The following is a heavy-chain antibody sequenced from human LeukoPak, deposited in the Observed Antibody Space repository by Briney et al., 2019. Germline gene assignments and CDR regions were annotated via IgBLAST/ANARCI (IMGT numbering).Heavy chain of an antibody. Sequence: APVKVSCKASGGTFSSYAISWVRQAPGQGLEWMGRIIPILGIANYAQKFQGRVTITADKSTSTAYMELSSLRSEDTAVYYCAGESNGGFGEYKIWGQGTLVTVSS. CDR2: IIPILGIA. CDR3: AGESNGGFGEYKI. V-gene: IGHV1-69*04. CDR1: GGTFSSYA. D-gene: IGHD3-10*01. J-gene: IGHJ4*02.